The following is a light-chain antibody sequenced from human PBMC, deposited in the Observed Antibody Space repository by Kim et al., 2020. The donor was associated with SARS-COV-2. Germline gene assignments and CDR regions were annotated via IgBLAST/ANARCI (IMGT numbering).Light chain of an antibody. V-gene: IGKV1-39*01. CDR1: QSISSY. J-gene: IGKJ2*01. CDR3: QQSYITPPT. Sequence: SSSVGDRGTITGRASQSISSYVNWYQQKPGEAPKLLMYAASRLQSGVPSRFSGSGSGTDFTLTITSLQPEDFATYYCQQSYITPPTFGQGTKLEI. CDR2: AAS.